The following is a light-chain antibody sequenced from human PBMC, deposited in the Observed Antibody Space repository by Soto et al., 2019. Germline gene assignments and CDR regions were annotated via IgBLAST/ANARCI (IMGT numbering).Light chain of an antibody. J-gene: IGKJ1*01. CDR3: QQYGSSPPT. CDR2: GAS. V-gene: IGKV3-20*01. Sequence: EIVLTQSPGTLALSPGERATLSCRASQSVSTNNLAWYQRKPGQAPRLLIYGASSRATDIPARFSGSGSGTDFTLTITRLEPEDFAVYYCQQYGSSPPTFGPGTKVEIK. CDR1: QSVSTNN.